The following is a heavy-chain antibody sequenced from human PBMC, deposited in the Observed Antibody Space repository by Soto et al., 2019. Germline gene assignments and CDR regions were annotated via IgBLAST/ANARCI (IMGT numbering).Heavy chain of an antibody. CDR1: GYTFTSYG. CDR3: ARDRAGSYYDFCSGYYRMAGMDKWFDP. V-gene: IGHV1-18*04. CDR2: ISAYNGNT. J-gene: IGHJ5*02. D-gene: IGHD3-3*01. Sequence: GSVKVSCKASGYTFTSYGISWVRQAPGQGLEWMGWISAYNGNTNYAQKLQGRVTMTTDTSTSTAYMELRSLRSDDTAVYYCARDRAGSYYDFCSGYYRMAGMDKWFDPWGQGTLVTVSS.